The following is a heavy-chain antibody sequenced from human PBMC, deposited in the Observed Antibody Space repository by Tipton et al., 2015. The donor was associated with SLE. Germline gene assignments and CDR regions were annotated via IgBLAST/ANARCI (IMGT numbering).Heavy chain of an antibody. CDR3: ARDWGGYCSSTSCLGGFDY. V-gene: IGHV4-4*07. CDR1: GGSISSYY. CDR2: IYTSGST. D-gene: IGHD2-2*03. J-gene: IGHJ4*02. Sequence: TLSLTCTVSGGSISSYYWSWIRQPAGKGLEWIGRIYTSGSTKYNPSLKSRVTMSVDTSKNQFSLKLSSVTAADTAVYYCARDWGGYCSSTSCLGGFDYWGQGTLVTVSS.